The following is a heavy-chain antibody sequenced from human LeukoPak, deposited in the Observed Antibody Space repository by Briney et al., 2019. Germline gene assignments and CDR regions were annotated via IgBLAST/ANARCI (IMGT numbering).Heavy chain of an antibody. CDR2: IYHSGSGST. CDR3: ARINDFWSGPTLDV. CDR1: GGSISSGGHS. Sequence: PSETLSLTCTVSGGSISSGGHSWSWIRQPPGKGLEWIGYIYHSGSGSTYYNPSLKSRVTISIDKSKNQFSLKLNSVTAADTAVYYCARINDFWSGPTLDVWGQGTTVTVSS. J-gene: IGHJ6*02. D-gene: IGHD3-3*01. V-gene: IGHV4-30-2*01.